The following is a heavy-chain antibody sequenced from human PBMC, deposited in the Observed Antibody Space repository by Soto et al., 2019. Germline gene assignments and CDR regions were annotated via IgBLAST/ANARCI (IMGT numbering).Heavy chain of an antibody. CDR3: ARDLDPTPYYDFWSGNNWFDP. D-gene: IGHD3-3*01. V-gene: IGHV1-69*04. CDR2: IIPILGIA. Sequence: SVKVSCKASGGTFSSYTISWVRQAPGQGLEWMGRIIPILGIANYAQKFQGRVTITADKSTSTAYMELSSLRSEDTAVYYCARDLDPTPYYDFWSGNNWFDPWGQGTLVTVSS. CDR1: GGTFSSYT. J-gene: IGHJ5*02.